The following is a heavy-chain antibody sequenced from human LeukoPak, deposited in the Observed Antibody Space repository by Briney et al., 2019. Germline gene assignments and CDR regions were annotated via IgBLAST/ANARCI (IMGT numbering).Heavy chain of an antibody. J-gene: IGHJ4*02. D-gene: IGHD6-13*01. V-gene: IGHV4-59*01. CDR1: GASISTYY. CDR3: ARVAAAGNYYFDY. CDR2: IYYSGST. Sequence: PSETLSLTCSVSGASISTYYWSWIRQPPGKGLEWIGYIYYSGSTNYNPSLKSRVTISVDTSKNQFSLKLSSVTAADTAVYFCARVAAAGNYYFDYWGQGTLVTVSS.